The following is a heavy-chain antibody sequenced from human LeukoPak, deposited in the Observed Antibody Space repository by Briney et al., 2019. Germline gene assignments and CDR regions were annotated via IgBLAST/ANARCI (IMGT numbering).Heavy chain of an antibody. CDR2: INAYNGNT. J-gene: IGHJ4*02. CDR1: GYTFSSYG. D-gene: IGHD6-13*01. Sequence: ASVKVSCKASGYTFSSYGISWVRQAPGRGLEWMGWINAYNGNTNYAQMLQGRVTMTTDTSTTTAYMELRSLRSDDTAVYYCARWAGRLISSSWLEYWGQGTLVTVSS. CDR3: ARWAGRLISSSWLEY. V-gene: IGHV1-18*01.